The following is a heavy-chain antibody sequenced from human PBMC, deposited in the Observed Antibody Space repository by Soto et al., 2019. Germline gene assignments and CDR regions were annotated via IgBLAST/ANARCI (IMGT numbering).Heavy chain of an antibody. J-gene: IGHJ4*02. CDR1: GFTFSSYV. V-gene: IGHV3-33*01. Sequence: GGSLRLSCAASGFTFSSYVMPWVRQAPGKRLEWVAVIWHDGSNKQYEESVKGRFTISRDNSKNTLYLQTNSMRAQDTAVYYCAREEAEDGTWFDYWGQGTLVTVSS. D-gene: IGHD6-13*01. CDR3: AREEAEDGTWFDY. CDR2: IWHDGSNK.